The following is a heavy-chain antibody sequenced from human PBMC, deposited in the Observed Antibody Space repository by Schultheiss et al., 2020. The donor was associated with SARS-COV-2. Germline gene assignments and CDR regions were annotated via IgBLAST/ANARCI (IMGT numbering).Heavy chain of an antibody. Sequence: GGSLRLSCAASGFTFSNAWMSWVRQAPGKGLEWVGRIKSKTDGGTTDYAAPVKGRFTISRDDSKNTLYLQMNSLKTEDTAVYYCTTDLFVGRPVWFRNTPPGVPQRTLPHIDYWGQGTLVTVSS. CDR2: IKSKTDGGTT. D-gene: IGHD3-10*01. CDR1: GFTFSNAW. CDR3: TTDLFVGRPVWFRNTPPGVPQRTLPHIDY. V-gene: IGHV3-15*01. J-gene: IGHJ4*02.